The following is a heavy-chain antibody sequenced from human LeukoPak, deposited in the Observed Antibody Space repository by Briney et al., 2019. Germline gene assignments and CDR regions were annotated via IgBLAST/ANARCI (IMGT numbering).Heavy chain of an antibody. CDR3: AREGPGDGMDV. CDR2: INSDGSST. Sequence: GGSLRLSCAASGFTFSSYWMHWVRQAPGKGLVWVSRINSDGSSTSYADSVKGRFTISRDNAKNTLYLQMYSLRAEDTAVYYCAREGPGDGMDVWGQGTTVTVSS. CDR1: GFTFSSYW. D-gene: IGHD1-26*01. J-gene: IGHJ6*02. V-gene: IGHV3-74*01.